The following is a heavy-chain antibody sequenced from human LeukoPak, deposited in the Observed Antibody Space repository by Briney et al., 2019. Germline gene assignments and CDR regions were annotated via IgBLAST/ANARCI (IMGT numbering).Heavy chain of an antibody. V-gene: IGHV3-30-3*01. Sequence: GGSLRLSCAASGFTFSSYAMHWVRQAPGKGLEWVAVISYDGSNKYYADSVKGRFTISRDNSKNTLYLQMNSLRAEDTAVYYCHLLGSGYYRNYWGQGTLVTVSS. D-gene: IGHD3-3*01. CDR3: HLLGSGYYRNY. J-gene: IGHJ4*02. CDR1: GFTFSSYA. CDR2: ISYDGSNK.